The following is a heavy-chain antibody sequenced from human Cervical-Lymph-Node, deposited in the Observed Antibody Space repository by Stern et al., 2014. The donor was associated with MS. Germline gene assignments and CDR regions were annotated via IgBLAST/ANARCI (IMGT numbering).Heavy chain of an antibody. CDR3: ARVPGLGWLDP. J-gene: IGHJ5*02. Sequence: QVQLMQSGAELKKPGASVKVSCKASGYTFTSYDINWLRQAPGQGLEWMGRMDPNSGDTDYAQKFQGRVSMTRDTSISAAYMELSGLRSDDTAIYYCARVPGLGWLDPWGQGTLVTVSS. CDR2: MDPNSGDT. CDR1: GYTFTSYD. D-gene: IGHD2-8*02. V-gene: IGHV1-8*01.